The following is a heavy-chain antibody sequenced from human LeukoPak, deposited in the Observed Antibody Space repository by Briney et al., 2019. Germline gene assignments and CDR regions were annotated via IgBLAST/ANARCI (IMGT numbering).Heavy chain of an antibody. CDR2: ISSSSSSI. D-gene: IGHD7-27*01. V-gene: IGHV3-48*02. Sequence: PGGSLRPSCAASGFTFRTYTMNWVRQAPGKGLEWISSISSSSSSIYYADSVKGRFTISRDNANNSLYLQMNSLRDEDTAVYYCARVPLILLGIRRYFDYWGQGTLVTVSS. CDR1: GFTFRTYT. CDR3: ARVPLILLGIRRYFDY. J-gene: IGHJ4*02.